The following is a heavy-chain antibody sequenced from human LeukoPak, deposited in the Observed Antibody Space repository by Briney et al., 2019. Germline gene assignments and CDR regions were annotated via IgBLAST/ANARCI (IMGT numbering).Heavy chain of an antibody. V-gene: IGHV3-30*04. CDR3: ARGSSTNCYGGNCFYYYMAV. CDR2: TSFDGTTK. Sequence: GGSLRLSCAASGFTFSTYAMHWVRQAPGKGLEWVAVTSFDGTTKYYADSVKGRFTVSRDNSKNTLILRMNSLRAEDTAVYYCARGSSTNCYGGNCFYYYMAVWGKGTTVTVSS. J-gene: IGHJ6*03. CDR1: GFTFSTYA. D-gene: IGHD2-2*01.